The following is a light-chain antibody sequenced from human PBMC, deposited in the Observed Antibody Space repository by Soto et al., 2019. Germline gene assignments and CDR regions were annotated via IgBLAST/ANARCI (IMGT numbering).Light chain of an antibody. J-gene: IGKJ4*01. CDR1: QSIRSY. V-gene: IGKV1-39*01. CDR3: QQSYSTPLT. CDR2: AAS. Sequence: DIQMTQSPSSLSASVGDRVTITCRASQSIRSYLNWYQQKPGKAPKLLIYAASSLQSGVSSRFSGIGSGTVFTLTISSLQPEYFATYYCQQSYSTPLTFGGGTKVDIK.